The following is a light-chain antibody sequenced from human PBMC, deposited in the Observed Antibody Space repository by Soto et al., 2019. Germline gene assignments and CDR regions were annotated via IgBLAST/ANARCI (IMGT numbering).Light chain of an antibody. Sequence: QSALPQPASVSGSPGQSITISCTGTSSDVGGYNYVSWYQQHPGKAPKLMIYEVSNRPSGVSNRFSGSKSGNTASLTISGLQAEDEADYYCSSYTSSSTLVVFGGGTKVTLL. CDR2: EVS. V-gene: IGLV2-14*01. CDR3: SSYTSSSTLVV. CDR1: SSDVGGYNY. J-gene: IGLJ2*01.